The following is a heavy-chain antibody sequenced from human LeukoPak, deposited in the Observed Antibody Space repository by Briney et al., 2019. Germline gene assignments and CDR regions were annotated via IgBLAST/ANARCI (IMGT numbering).Heavy chain of an antibody. CDR3: ARRTHLGYCSGGSCYAFDY. J-gene: IGHJ4*02. V-gene: IGHV3-30*03. D-gene: IGHD2-15*01. CDR1: GFTFSSYG. CDR2: ISYDGSNK. Sequence: GRSLRLSCAASGFTFSSYGMHWVRQAPGKGLEWVAVISYDGSNKYYADSVKGRFTISRDNSKNTLYLQMNSLRAEDTAVYYCARRTHLGYCSGGSCYAFDYWGQGTLVTVSS.